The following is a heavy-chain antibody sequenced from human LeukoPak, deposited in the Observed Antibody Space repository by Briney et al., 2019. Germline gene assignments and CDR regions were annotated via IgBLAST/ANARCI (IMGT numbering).Heavy chain of an antibody. CDR1: GFTFSSYA. CDR2: ISGSGGST. J-gene: IGHJ6*02. D-gene: IGHD2-2*01. CDR3: AKVVPAGSYYYGMDV. Sequence: GGSLRLSCAASGFTFSSYAMSWVRQAPGKGLGWVSAISGSGGSTYYADSVKGRFTISRDNSKNTLYLQMNSLRAEDTAVYYCAKVVPAGSYYYGMDVWGQGTTVTVSS. V-gene: IGHV3-23*01.